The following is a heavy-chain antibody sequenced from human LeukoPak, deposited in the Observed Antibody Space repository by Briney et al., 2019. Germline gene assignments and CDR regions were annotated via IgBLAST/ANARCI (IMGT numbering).Heavy chain of an antibody. V-gene: IGHV3-21*01. Sequence: GGSLRLSCAASGFTFSSYSMNWVRQAPGKGLEWVSSISSSSSYIYYADSVKGRFTISRDNAKNSLYLQMNSLRAEDTAVYYCARDGAVMASTRLFQHWGQGTLVTVSS. CDR1: GFTFSSYS. CDR2: ISSSSSYI. CDR3: ARDGAVMASTRLFQH. J-gene: IGHJ1*01. D-gene: IGHD2-21*01.